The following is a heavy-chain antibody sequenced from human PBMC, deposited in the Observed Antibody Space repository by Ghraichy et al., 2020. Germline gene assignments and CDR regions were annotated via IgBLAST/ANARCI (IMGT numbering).Heavy chain of an antibody. D-gene: IGHD3-22*01. CDR2: INHSGST. CDR3: VRYYDSSGYYYVPPLGGRSGGMDV. CDR1: GGSFSGYY. Sequence: SETLSLTCAVYGGSFSGYYWSWIRQPPGKGLEWTGEINHSGSTNYNPSLKSRVTISVDTSKNQFSLKLSSVTAADTAVYYCVRYYDSSGYYYVPPLGGRSGGMDVWGQGTTVTVSS. J-gene: IGHJ6*02. V-gene: IGHV4-34*01.